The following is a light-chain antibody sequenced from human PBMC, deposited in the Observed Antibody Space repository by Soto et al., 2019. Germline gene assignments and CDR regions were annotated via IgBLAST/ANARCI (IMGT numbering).Light chain of an antibody. CDR2: AAS. CDR1: QNINIY. V-gene: IGKV1-39*01. J-gene: IGKJ5*01. Sequence: IQMTQSPASLSASVGDRVTITCRASQNINIYLNWYQQRAGKAPRLLIYAASKLQSGVPSRFSGSTSGTDFTLTISSLQPEDFATYLCHSRAFGQGTRLEIK. CDR3: HSRA.